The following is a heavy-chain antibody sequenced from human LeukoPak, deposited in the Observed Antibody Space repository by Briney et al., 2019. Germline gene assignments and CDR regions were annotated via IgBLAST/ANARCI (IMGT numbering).Heavy chain of an antibody. D-gene: IGHD2-8*01. Sequence: GGSLRLSCAASGFTFSGSAMHWVRQASGKGLEWVGRIRSKANSYATAYAASVKGRFTISRDDSKNTAYLQMNSLKTEDTAVYYCAKDIMTAYFDYWGQGTLVTVSS. CDR1: GFTFSGSA. J-gene: IGHJ4*02. V-gene: IGHV3-73*01. CDR3: AKDIMTAYFDY. CDR2: IRSKANSYAT.